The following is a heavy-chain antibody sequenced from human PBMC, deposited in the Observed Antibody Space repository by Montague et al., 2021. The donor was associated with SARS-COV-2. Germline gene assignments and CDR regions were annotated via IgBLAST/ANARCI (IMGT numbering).Heavy chain of an antibody. V-gene: IGHV4-38-2*02. J-gene: IGHJ6*02. CDR1: GYSISSGYY. CDR3: AGDITLGVDV. CDR2: IEYSGST. Sequence: SETLSLTCIVSGYSISSGYYWGWVRQTPGKGLEWLGFIEYSGSTYYNPSLKTRVTMSLDTSNNQFSLKLTSVTAADTVLYYCAGDITLGVDVWGRGTTVTVSS.